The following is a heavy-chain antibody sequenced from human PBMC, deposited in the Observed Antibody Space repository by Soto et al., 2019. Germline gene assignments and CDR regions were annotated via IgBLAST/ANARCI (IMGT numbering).Heavy chain of an antibody. CDR1: GFTFSSYG. CDR3: AKEVWSGTMDV. CDR2: ISYDGSNK. D-gene: IGHD3-3*01. V-gene: IGHV3-30*18. J-gene: IGHJ6*02. Sequence: QVQLVESGGGVVQPGRSLRLSCAASGFTFSSYGMHWVRQAPGKGLEWVAVISYDGSNKFYADSVKGRFTISRDNSKNTLYVQMNSLRSEDTAVYYCAKEVWSGTMDVWGQGTTVTVSS.